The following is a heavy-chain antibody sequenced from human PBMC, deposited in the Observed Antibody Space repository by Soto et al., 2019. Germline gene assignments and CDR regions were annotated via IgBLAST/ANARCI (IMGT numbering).Heavy chain of an antibody. CDR2: INPNSGGT. CDR1: GYTFTGYY. Sequence: ASVKVSCKASGYTFTGYYMHWVRQAPGQGLEWMGWINPNSGGTNYAQKFQGWVTMTRDTSISTAYMELSRLRSDDTAVYYCARDLAGLGYCSSTSCYDAFDIWGQGTMVTVSS. CDR3: ARDLAGLGYCSSTSCYDAFDI. V-gene: IGHV1-2*04. D-gene: IGHD2-2*01. J-gene: IGHJ3*02.